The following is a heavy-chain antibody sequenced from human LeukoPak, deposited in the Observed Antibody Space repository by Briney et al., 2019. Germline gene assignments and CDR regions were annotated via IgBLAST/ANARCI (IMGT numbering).Heavy chain of an antibody. V-gene: IGHV4-59*01. J-gene: IGHJ3*02. CDR1: GDSIRSYY. Sequence: PSETLSLTCSVSGDSIRSYYWSWIRQPPGKGLEWIGSIYYSGTTNYNPSLKSRVTMSVDTSKNQFSLKLSSVTAADTAVYYCAREIGSYYERDAFDIWGQGTMVTVSS. CDR3: AREIGSYYERDAFDI. CDR2: IYYSGTT. D-gene: IGHD3-22*01.